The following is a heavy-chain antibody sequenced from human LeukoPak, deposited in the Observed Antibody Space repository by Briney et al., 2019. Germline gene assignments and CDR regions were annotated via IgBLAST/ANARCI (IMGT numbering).Heavy chain of an antibody. CDR2: IDWDDDK. Sequence: ESGPTLVNPTQTLTLTCTFSGFSLSTSGMCVSWIRQPPGKALEWLARIDWDDDKCYSTSLKTRLTISKDTSKNQVVLTMTNMDPVDTATYYCARDYSGYDFRDYWGQGTLVTVSS. CDR3: ARDYSGYDFRDY. D-gene: IGHD5-12*01. CDR1: GFSLSTSGMC. J-gene: IGHJ4*02. V-gene: IGHV2-70*11.